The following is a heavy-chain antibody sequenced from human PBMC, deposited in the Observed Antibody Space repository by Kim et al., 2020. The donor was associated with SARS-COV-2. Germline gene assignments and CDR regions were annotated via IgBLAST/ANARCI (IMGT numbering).Heavy chain of an antibody. CDR2: LNGDGITT. CDR1: GFTFSDYS. CDR3: VRGGLGRCQQFFDQ. J-gene: IGHJ4*02. Sequence: GGSLRLSCVASGFTFSDYSMHWVRQVPGKGLVWVASLNGDGITTNYGDSVQGRFTITRDNARNTLDLHMDRLTGEDTAVYYCVRGGLGRCQQFFDQWSQGTLVTVSS. D-gene: IGHD1-26*01. V-gene: IGHV3-74*01.